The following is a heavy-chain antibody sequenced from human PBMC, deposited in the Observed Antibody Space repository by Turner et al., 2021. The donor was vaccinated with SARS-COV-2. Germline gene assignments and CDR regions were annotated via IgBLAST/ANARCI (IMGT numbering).Heavy chain of an antibody. CDR1: GFTFTSHA. Sequence: QVRLVESGGGVVQPGRSLRPSCAASGFTFTSHAMHWVRQAPGKGLEWVAVVSYDGSTKYYADSVKGRFTISRDNSKDTVSLQINSLRLEDTAVFYCVRDRSIMGSTLFDNWGQGSLVTVSS. D-gene: IGHD1-26*01. CDR3: VRDRSIMGSTLFDN. J-gene: IGHJ1*01. V-gene: IGHV3-30-3*01. CDR2: VSYDGSTK.